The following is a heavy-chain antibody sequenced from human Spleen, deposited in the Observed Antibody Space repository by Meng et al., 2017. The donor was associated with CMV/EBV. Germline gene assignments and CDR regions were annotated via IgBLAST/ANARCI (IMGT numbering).Heavy chain of an antibody. CDR1: GGSISSSSYY. CDR2: IYYSGST. Sequence: SETLSLTCTVSGGSISSSSYYWGWIRQPPGKGLEWIGSIYYSGSTYYNPSLKSRVTISVDTSKNQFSLKLSSVTAADTAVYYCARDRIQRPGDYYYYYGMDVWGQGTTVTAP. CDR3: ARDRIQRPGDYYYYYGMDV. J-gene: IGHJ6*02. D-gene: IGHD5-18*01. V-gene: IGHV4-39*07.